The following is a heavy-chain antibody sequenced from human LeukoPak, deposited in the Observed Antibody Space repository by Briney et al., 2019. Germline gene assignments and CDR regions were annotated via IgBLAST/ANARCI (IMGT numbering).Heavy chain of an antibody. D-gene: IGHD6-6*01. CDR1: GDSISSGSYY. J-gene: IGHJ3*02. Sequence: SQTLSLTCSVSGDSISSGSYYWSWIRQPAGKGLEWIGRIYTSDNTNYNPSLKSRVTISVDTSKNQFSLNLNSVTAADTAMYYCARIPRSSPAFDIWGQGTMVTVSP. CDR3: ARIPRSSPAFDI. CDR2: IYTSDNT. V-gene: IGHV4-61*02.